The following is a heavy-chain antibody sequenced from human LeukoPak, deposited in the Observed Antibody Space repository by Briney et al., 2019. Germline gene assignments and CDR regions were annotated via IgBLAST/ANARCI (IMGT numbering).Heavy chain of an antibody. CDR1: GSTFSDYY. V-gene: IGHV3-11*05. J-gene: IGHJ4*02. CDR2: ISSSSYT. CDR3: ARGHHSGYDWVHDY. Sequence: KTGGPRRLSCAASGSTFSDYYMSWTRQDPGKGLEGGSYISSSSYTNYADSVKGRFTISRDNAKNSLYLQMNSLRAEDTAVYYCARGHHSGYDWVHDYWGQGTLVTVSS. D-gene: IGHD5-12*01.